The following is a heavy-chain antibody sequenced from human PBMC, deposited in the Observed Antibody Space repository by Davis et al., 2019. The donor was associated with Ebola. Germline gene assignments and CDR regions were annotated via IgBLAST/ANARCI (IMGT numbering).Heavy chain of an antibody. CDR1: GFPFSSYW. Sequence: GESLKIPCAASGFPFSSYWMSWVRQAPGKGLEWVANIKQDGSEKYYVDSVKGRFTISRDNSKNTLYLQMNSLRTEDTAVFYCARTPGYSIDYWCQGTLVTVSS. V-gene: IGHV3-7*01. D-gene: IGHD6-13*01. CDR2: IKQDGSEK. J-gene: IGHJ4*02. CDR3: ARTPGYSIDY.